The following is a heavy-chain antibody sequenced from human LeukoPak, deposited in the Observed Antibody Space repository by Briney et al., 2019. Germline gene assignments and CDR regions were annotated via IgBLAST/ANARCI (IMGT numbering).Heavy chain of an antibody. Sequence: GGSLRLSCAASGFTFSSYWMSWVRQAPGRGLEWVTNINQDESQKYYVGSVKGRFTISRDNAKNSLYLQMDSLSAEDTAVYYCARDTGYASIDHWGQGTLVTVSS. CDR2: INQDESQK. D-gene: IGHD2-8*02. V-gene: IGHV3-7*04. CDR1: GFTFSSYW. CDR3: ARDTGYASIDH. J-gene: IGHJ4*02.